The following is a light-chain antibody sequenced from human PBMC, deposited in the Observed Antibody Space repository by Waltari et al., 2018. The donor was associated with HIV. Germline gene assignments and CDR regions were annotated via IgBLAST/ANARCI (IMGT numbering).Light chain of an antibody. CDR3: AAWDDSLNGHAV. J-gene: IGLJ7*01. V-gene: IGLV1-44*01. CDR2: SNK. CDR1: SANIRDNT. Sequence: QSVLPQPPSASGTPRQRVTIPCSGSSANIRDNTINWYPQLPGTDPTLTIYSNKQRPSGVPDRFSDSKSGPSASLAISGLQSEDEADYYCAAWDDSLNGHAVFGGGTQLTVL.